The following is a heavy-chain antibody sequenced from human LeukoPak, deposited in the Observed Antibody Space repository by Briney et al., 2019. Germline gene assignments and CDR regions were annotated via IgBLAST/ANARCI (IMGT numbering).Heavy chain of an antibody. Sequence: PGGSLRPSCAASKFTFSSFGMHWVRQAPGKGLEWVAIISYDGSNKYYADSVKGRFTISRDNSKNTLYLQMNSLRAEDTAVYYCARGGIYYCSGGYCYHMDVWGQGTTVTVSS. V-gene: IGHV3-30*03. J-gene: IGHJ6*02. CDR1: KFTFSSFG. CDR2: ISYDGSNK. CDR3: ARGGIYYCSGGYCYHMDV. D-gene: IGHD2-15*01.